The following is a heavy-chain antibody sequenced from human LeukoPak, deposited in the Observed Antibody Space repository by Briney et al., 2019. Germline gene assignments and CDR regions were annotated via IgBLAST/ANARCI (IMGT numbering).Heavy chain of an antibody. V-gene: IGHV4-39*07. Sequence: PSETLSLTCTVSGGSISSSSYYWGWIRQPPGKGLEWIGYIYHSGSTYYNPSLKSRVTISVDTSKNQFSLKLSSVTAADTAVYYCARGDIVVVPAAIMERWFDPWGQGTLVTVSS. D-gene: IGHD2-2*02. CDR1: GGSISSSSYY. J-gene: IGHJ5*02. CDR2: IYHSGST. CDR3: ARGDIVVVPAAIMERWFDP.